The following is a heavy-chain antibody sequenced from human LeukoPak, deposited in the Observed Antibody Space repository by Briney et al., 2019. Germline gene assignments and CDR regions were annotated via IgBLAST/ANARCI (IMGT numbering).Heavy chain of an antibody. CDR3: ARLLRDSDSSDYTH. V-gene: IGHV3-21*01. J-gene: IGHJ4*02. D-gene: IGHD3-22*01. CDR1: GFTFSSYT. Sequence: KTGGSLRLSCAASGFTFSSYTMNWDRQAPGQGLEWVSSISSSSTYIYYADSVKGRFTISRDNAKNSLYLQMNSLRAEDTAVYYCARLLRDSDSSDYTHWGQGTLVTVSS. CDR2: ISSSSTYI.